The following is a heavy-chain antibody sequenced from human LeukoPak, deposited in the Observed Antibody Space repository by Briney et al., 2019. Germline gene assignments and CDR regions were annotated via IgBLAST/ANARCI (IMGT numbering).Heavy chain of an antibody. Sequence: SETLSLMCTVSGGSISSYYWSWIRQPPGKGLEWIGEINHSGNTNYNPSLKSRVTISVDTSKKQFSLKLSSVTAADTAVYYCARGQDRSGCFGTLNYWGQATLVTVSS. CDR3: ARGQDRSGCFGTLNY. CDR1: GGSISSYY. V-gene: IGHV4-34*01. CDR2: INHSGNT. J-gene: IGHJ4*02. D-gene: IGHD6-19*01.